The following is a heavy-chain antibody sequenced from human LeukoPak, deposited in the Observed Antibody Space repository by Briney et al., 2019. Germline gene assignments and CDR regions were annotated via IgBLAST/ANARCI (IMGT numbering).Heavy chain of an antibody. V-gene: IGHV3-74*01. CDR2: IASDGSST. CDR3: ARVRQYCTNGVCYMGYYYYGMDV. CDR1: GFTFSSYW. J-gene: IGHJ6*02. D-gene: IGHD2-8*01. Sequence: GGSLRLSCAASGFTFSSYWMNWVRQAPGKGLVWVSRIASDGSSTTYADSVKGRFSISRDNAKNTLYLQMNSLRAEDTAVYYCARVRQYCTNGVCYMGYYYYGMDVWGQGTTVTVSS.